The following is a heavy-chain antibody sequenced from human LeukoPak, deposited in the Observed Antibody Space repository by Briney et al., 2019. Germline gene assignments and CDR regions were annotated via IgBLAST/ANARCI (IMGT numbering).Heavy chain of an antibody. J-gene: IGHJ4*02. CDR1: GFTFSNDA. D-gene: IGHD3-9*01. CDR3: AKWGDYDVLTGYYDPDY. V-gene: IGHV3-23*01. CDR2: IPGSGGGT. Sequence: GGSLRLSCAASGFTFSNDAMSWVRQAPGKGLEWVSAIPGSGGGTTYAYSVKGRFTISRDNSKNTLYLQMNSLRAEDTAVYYCAKWGDYDVLTGYYDPDYWGQGTLVTVSS.